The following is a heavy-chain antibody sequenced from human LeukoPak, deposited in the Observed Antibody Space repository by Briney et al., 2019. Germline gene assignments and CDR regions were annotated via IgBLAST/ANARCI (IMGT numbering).Heavy chain of an antibody. J-gene: IGHJ3*02. CDR3: ATDLPDKYFDWDDAFDI. CDR2: FDPEDGET. Sequence: ASVKVSCKVSGYTLTELSMHWVRQAPGKGLEWMGGFDPEDGETIYAQKFQGSVTMTEDTSTDTAYMELSSLRSEDTAVYYCATDLPDKYFDWDDAFDIWGQGTMVTVSS. CDR1: GYTLTELS. D-gene: IGHD3-9*01. V-gene: IGHV1-24*01.